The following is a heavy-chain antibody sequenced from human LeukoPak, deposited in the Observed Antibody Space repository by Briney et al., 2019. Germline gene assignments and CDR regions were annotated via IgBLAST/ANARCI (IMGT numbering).Heavy chain of an antibody. CDR1: GFTFSNYD. D-gene: IGHD2-8*01. J-gene: IGHJ4*02. V-gene: IGHV3-13*04. Sequence: PGGSLRLSCAASGFTFSNYDMHWVRPATGKGLEWVSAIGTAGDTYYPGSVRGRFTMSRENAKNSLYLQMNSLAAGDTAVYYCARGSNTHFDYWGQGILVTVSS. CDR2: IGTAGDT. CDR3: ARGSNTHFDY.